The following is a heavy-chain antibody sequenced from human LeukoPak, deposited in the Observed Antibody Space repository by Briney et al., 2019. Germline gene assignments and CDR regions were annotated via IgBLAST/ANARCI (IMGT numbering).Heavy chain of an antibody. CDR2: ISYDGSNK. J-gene: IGHJ6*02. CDR3: ARADNVRGVRYYYYGMDV. V-gene: IGHV3-30-3*01. Sequence: GGSLRLSCAASGFTFSSYAMHWVRQAPGKGLEWVAVISYDGSNKYYADSVKGRFTISRDNSKNTLHLQMNSLRAEDTAVYYCARADNVRGVRYYYYGMDVWGQGTTVTVSS. D-gene: IGHD3-10*01. CDR1: GFTFSSYA.